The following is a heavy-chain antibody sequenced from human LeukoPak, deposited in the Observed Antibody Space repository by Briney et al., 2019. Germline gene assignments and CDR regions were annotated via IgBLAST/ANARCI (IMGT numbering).Heavy chain of an antibody. CDR3: SRGTGNYAFDI. J-gene: IGHJ3*02. CDR2: IFTGGST. Sequence: ETLSLTCTVSGGSISSYYMSWVRQAPGKGLEWVSVIFTGGSTYYADSVRGRFTISRDISKNTLYLQMNSLRAADTAVYYCSRGTGNYAFDIWGQGTMVTVSS. CDR1: GGSISSYY. D-gene: IGHD1-1*01. V-gene: IGHV3-66*01.